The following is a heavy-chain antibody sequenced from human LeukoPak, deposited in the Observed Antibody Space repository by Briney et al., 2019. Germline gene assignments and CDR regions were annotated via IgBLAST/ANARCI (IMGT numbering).Heavy chain of an antibody. D-gene: IGHD6-13*01. J-gene: IGHJ4*02. CDR3: ARPSSWYGYPLDH. CDR1: GGSFSGYY. Sequence: PSETLSLTCAVYGGSFSGYYWSWIRQPPGKGLEWIGEINHSGSTNYNPSLKSRVTISVDTSKNQFSLKLSSVTAADTAVYYCARPSSWYGYPLDHWGQGTLVTVSS. V-gene: IGHV4-34*01. CDR2: INHSGST.